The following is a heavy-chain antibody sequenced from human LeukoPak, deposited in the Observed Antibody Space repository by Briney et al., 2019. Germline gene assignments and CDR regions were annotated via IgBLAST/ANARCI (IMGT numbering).Heavy chain of an antibody. CDR1: GFTFSSYW. CDR2: INSDGSST. V-gene: IGHV3-74*01. D-gene: IGHD3-16*01. Sequence: GGSLRLSCAASGFTFSSYWMHWVRQAPGKGLVWVSRINSDGSSTSYADSVKGRFTISRDNAKNTLYLQMNCLRGEDPAVYYCARAVRITSIYAYWGQGTLVTVSS. J-gene: IGHJ4*02. CDR3: ARAVRITSIYAY.